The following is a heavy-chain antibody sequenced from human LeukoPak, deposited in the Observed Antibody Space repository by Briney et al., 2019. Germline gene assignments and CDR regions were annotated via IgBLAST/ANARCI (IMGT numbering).Heavy chain of an antibody. CDR3: ATSPDFWSP. CDR2: INTIGSG. D-gene: IGHD3-3*01. V-gene: IGHV3-21*01. Sequence: GGSLRLSCAASGFTFSSYAMSWVRQAPGKGLEWVSSINTIGSGSYTDSVKGRFTISRDNANNSLWLQMNSLRADDTAVYYCATSPDFWSPWGQGTLVIVSS. J-gene: IGHJ3*01. CDR1: GFTFSSYA.